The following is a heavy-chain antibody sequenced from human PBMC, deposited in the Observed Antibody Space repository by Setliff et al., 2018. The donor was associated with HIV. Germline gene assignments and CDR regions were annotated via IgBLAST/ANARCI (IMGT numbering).Heavy chain of an antibody. D-gene: IGHD1-7*01. CDR2: INHSGST. Sequence: NPSETLSLTCTVSGGSISSYSWSWIRQPPGKGLEWIGEINHSGSTNYNPSLKSRVTISVDTSKNQFSLKLSSVTAADTAVYYCARDRYTWNYGKNYMDVWGKGTTVTVSS. V-gene: IGHV4-34*01. CDR3: ARDRYTWNYGKNYMDV. CDR1: GGSISSYS. J-gene: IGHJ6*03.